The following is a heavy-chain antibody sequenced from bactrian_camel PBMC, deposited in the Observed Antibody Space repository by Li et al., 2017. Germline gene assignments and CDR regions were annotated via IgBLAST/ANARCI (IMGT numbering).Heavy chain of an antibody. CDR3: AGENPCYELRMTTADFGY. CDR2: TLAGSGIT. Sequence: HVQLVESGGGSVQAGGSLRLSCTASTFGDTTRSMAWFRQAPGKEREGVAATLAGSGITYYTDSVKGRFTISQDTAKSAVYLQMNSLKPKDTAMYYCAGENPCYELRMTTADFGYWGQGTQVTVS. D-gene: IGHD3*01. CDR1: TFGDTTRS. J-gene: IGHJ6*01. V-gene: IGHV3S1*01.